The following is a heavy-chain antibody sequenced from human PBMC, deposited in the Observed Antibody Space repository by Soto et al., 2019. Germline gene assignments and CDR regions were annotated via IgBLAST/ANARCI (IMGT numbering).Heavy chain of an antibody. Sequence: SVKVSYKASGFTFTSSAVQWVRQARGQRLEWIGWIVVGSGNTNYAQKFQERVTITRDMSTSTAYMELSSLRSEDTAVYYCAADRLWELVYGMDVWGQGTTVTVSS. J-gene: IGHJ6*02. D-gene: IGHD1-26*01. V-gene: IGHV1-58*01. CDR2: IVVGSGNT. CDR3: AADRLWELVYGMDV. CDR1: GFTFTSSA.